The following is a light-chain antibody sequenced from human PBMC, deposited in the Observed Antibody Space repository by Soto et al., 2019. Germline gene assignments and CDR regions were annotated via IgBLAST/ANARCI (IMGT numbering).Light chain of an antibody. V-gene: IGKV3-15*01. J-gene: IGKJ1*01. CDR1: QNIDNK. Sequence: EIVMTQSPATLSVSPGERATLSCRASQNIDNKLVWYQQKPGQVPRLLIYDASTRATGIPARFSGSGSGTEFTLTISSLQSEDFAFYYCQQFHYWWTFVQGTKVDIK. CDR3: QQFHYWWT. CDR2: DAS.